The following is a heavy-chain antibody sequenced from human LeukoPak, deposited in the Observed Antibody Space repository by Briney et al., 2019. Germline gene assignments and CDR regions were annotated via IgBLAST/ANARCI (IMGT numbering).Heavy chain of an antibody. Sequence: PSETLSLTCTVSGGSISSYYWSWIRQPPGKGLEWIGYIYYSGSTNYNPSLKSRVTISVDTSKNQFSLKLSSVTAADTAVYYCARQGYCGGGSCYIELWGQGTTVTVSS. CDR3: ARQGYCGGGSCYIEL. D-gene: IGHD2-15*01. CDR1: GGSISSYY. CDR2: IYYSGST. V-gene: IGHV4-59*08. J-gene: IGHJ6*02.